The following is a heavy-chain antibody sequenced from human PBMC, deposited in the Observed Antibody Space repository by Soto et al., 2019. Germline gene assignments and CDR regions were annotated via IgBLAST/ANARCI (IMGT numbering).Heavy chain of an antibody. CDR3: ARVYCSGGSCYSYYFDY. CDR2: IISDGSST. J-gene: IGHJ4*02. V-gene: IGHV3-74*01. Sequence: EVQLVESGGGLVQPGGSLRLSCAASGFTFSSYRMHWVRQAPGKGLVWVSRIISDGSSTSYADSVKGRFTISRDNAKNTLFLQMNSLRAEDTAVYYCARVYCSGGSCYSYYFDYWGQGTLVTVSS. CDR1: GFTFSSYR. D-gene: IGHD2-15*01.